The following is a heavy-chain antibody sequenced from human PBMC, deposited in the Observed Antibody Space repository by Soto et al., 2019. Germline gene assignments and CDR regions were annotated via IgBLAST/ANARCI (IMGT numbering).Heavy chain of an antibody. V-gene: IGHV3-23*01. CDR1: GFTINTHA. J-gene: IGHJ4*02. D-gene: IGHD6-19*01. CDR2: FSGRSGDT. CDR3: ARDSSAWPNYFDS. Sequence: EVQLLESGGGLVQPGGSLRLSCAASGFTINTHAMTWVRQAPGKGLGWVSAFSGRSGDTYYAASVKGRFTISGDNSKYTVILEMNNLRAEDTAVYYCARDSSAWPNYFDSWGQGIQVTVSS.